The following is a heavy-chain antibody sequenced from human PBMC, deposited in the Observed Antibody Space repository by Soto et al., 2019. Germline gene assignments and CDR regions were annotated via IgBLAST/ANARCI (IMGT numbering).Heavy chain of an antibody. V-gene: IGHV5-51*01. Sequence: PGESLKISCKGSGYSFTSYWIGWVRQMPGKRLEWMGIIYSSDSDTRYSPSFQGQVTISADKSISTAYLQCSSLTASDTAMYYCARLLVVPLVVDAFHIWGPGTMVTVSS. CDR3: ARLLVVPLVVDAFHI. D-gene: IGHD2-15*01. CDR2: IYSSDSDT. J-gene: IGHJ3*02. CDR1: GYSFTSYW.